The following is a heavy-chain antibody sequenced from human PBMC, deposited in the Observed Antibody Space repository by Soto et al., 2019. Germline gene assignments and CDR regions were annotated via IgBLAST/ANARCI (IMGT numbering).Heavy chain of an antibody. CDR2: IWYDGSNK. CDR1: GFTFSSYG. D-gene: IGHD6-19*01. V-gene: IGHV3-33*01. CDR3: ARDGGRGQWLVRGYFDL. Sequence: QVQLVESGGGVVQPGRSLRLSCAASGFTFSSYGMHWVRQAPGKGLEWVAVIWYDGSNKYYADSVKGRFTISRDNSKKTLYLQMNSLRAEDTAVYYCARDGGRGQWLVRGYFDLWGRGTLVTVSS. J-gene: IGHJ2*01.